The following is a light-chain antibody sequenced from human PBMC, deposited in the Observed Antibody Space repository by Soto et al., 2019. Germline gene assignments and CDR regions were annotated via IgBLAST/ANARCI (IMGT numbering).Light chain of an antibody. J-gene: IGKJ2*03. CDR2: GIS. Sequence: AIQMTQSPSSLSASVGDTVTFTCRASQAIRNDLGWFQQRPGKPPKLLIYGISILQTGVPSRVSGSGSGTDFTLTISGLQPEDFATYYCLHDALFPYSFGQGTRLEI. CDR1: QAIRND. CDR3: LHDALFPYS. V-gene: IGKV1-6*01.